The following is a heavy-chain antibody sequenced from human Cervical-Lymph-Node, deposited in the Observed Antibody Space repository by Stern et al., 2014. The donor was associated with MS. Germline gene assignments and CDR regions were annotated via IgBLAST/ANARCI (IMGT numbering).Heavy chain of an antibody. CDR1: GYIFTDYY. V-gene: IGHV1-2*02. CDR3: TRALRIADRPSPGGHWFDP. Sequence: VHLVESGAEVEKPGASVKVSCKASGYIFTDYYLHWVRQAPGQGLEWMGRINPKSGGTSYAQSFQGRVTLTRDTSITTAYMDLSSLTSDDTAVYYCTRALRIADRPSPGGHWFDPWGQGTLVIVSS. J-gene: IGHJ5*02. CDR2: INPKSGGT. D-gene: IGHD6-6*01.